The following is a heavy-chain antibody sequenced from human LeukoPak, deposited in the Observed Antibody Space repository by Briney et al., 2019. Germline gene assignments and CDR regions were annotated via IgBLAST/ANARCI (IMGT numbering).Heavy chain of an antibody. Sequence: PGGSLRLSCAASGFTLSSYAMSWVRQAPGKGLEWVSGIVGSGDKTYYADSVKGRFTITRDNSKNTLYLQMNSLRPEDTAVYYCAKDWSGDYNWSDPWGQGTLVIVSS. V-gene: IGHV3-23*01. CDR3: AKDWSGDYNWSDP. J-gene: IGHJ5*02. D-gene: IGHD3-3*01. CDR2: IVGSGDKT. CDR1: GFTLSSYA.